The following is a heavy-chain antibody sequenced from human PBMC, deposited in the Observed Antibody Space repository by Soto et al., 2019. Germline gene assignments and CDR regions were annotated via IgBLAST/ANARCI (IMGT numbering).Heavy chain of an antibody. CDR2: IKQAGSEK. D-gene: IGHD2-2*01. V-gene: IGHV3-7*03. CDR1: GFSFSSYW. J-gene: IGHJ4*02. CDR3: ARGGDYALAG. Sequence: EVQLVESGGGLVQPGGSLRLSCAASGFSFSSYWMSWVRQAPGKGLEWVANIKQAGSEKYYVDSVKGRFTISRDHAKNSLYLQMNSLRAEDTAVYYCARGGDYALAGWGQGTLVTVSS.